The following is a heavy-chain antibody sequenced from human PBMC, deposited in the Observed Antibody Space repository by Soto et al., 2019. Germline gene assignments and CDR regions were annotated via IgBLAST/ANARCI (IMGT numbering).Heavy chain of an antibody. V-gene: IGHV3-33*01. Sequence: GGSLRLSCAASGFTFSSYGMHWVRQAPGKGLEWVAVIWYDGSNKYYADSVKGRFTISRDNSKNTLYLQMNSLRAEDTAVYYCARDGVSTGSGREGWFDPWGQGTLVTVSS. J-gene: IGHJ5*02. CDR3: ARDGVSTGSGREGWFDP. CDR2: IWYDGSNK. CDR1: GFTFSSYG. D-gene: IGHD3-10*01.